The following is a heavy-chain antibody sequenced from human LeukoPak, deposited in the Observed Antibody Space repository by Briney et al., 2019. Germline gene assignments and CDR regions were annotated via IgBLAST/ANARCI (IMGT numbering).Heavy chain of an antibody. Sequence: PGGSLRLSCAASGFTFSSYWMSWVRQAPGKGLEWVANIKQDGSEKYYVDSVKGRFTISRDNAKNSLYLQMNSLRAEDTAVYYCARAVRKAPTYYYYYYYMDVWGKGTTVTVSS. V-gene: IGHV3-7*01. CDR2: IKQDGSEK. J-gene: IGHJ6*03. CDR1: GFTFSSYW. D-gene: IGHD1-14*01. CDR3: ARAVRKAPTYYYYYYYMDV.